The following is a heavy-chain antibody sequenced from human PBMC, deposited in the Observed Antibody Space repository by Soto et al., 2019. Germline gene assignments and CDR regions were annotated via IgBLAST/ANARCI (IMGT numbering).Heavy chain of an antibody. V-gene: IGHV4-59*08. J-gene: IGHJ6*03. CDR1: GGSIISYY. D-gene: IGHD6-6*01. Sequence: SETLSLTCTVSGGSIISYYWSWIRQPPGKGLEWIGYIYYSGSTNYNPSLKSRVTISVDTSKNQFSLKLSSVTAADTAVYYCARAAARYYYYYMDVWGKGTTVTAP. CDR3: ARAAARYYYYYMDV. CDR2: IYYSGST.